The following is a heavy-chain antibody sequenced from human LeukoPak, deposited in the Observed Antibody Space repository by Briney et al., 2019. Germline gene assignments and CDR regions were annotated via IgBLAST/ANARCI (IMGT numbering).Heavy chain of an antibody. D-gene: IGHD6-13*01. Sequence: PGRSLRLSCAASGFTFSSYAMHWVRQAPGKGLEWVAVISYDGSNKYYADSVKGRFTISRDNSKNTLYLQINSLRAEDTAVYYCASLYSGSSWGELHGMDVWGQGTTVTVSS. J-gene: IGHJ6*02. CDR3: ASLYSGSSWGELHGMDV. CDR2: ISYDGSNK. CDR1: GFTFSSYA. V-gene: IGHV3-30*04.